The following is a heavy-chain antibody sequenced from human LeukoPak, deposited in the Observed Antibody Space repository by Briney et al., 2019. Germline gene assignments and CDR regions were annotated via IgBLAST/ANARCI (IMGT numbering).Heavy chain of an antibody. CDR1: GGSISSSNW. D-gene: IGHD3-9*01. J-gene: IGHJ3*02. Sequence: SGTLSLTCAVSGGSISSSNWWSWVRQPPGRGLKWIREIYHSGSTNYNPSLKSRVTISVDKSKNQFSLKLSSVTAADTAVYYCARDLYDILTGYYLLRGAFDIRGQGTMVTVSS. CDR2: IYHSGST. CDR3: ARDLYDILTGYYLLRGAFDI. V-gene: IGHV4-4*02.